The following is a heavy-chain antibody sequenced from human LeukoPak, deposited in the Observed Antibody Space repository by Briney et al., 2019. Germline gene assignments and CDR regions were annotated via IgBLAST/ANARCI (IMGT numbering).Heavy chain of an antibody. Sequence: SETLSLTCTVSGGSISGYYWSWIRQPAGEGLEWIGHIYTSDNTNYNPSLKSRVTMSVHTSKNQFSLRLSSVTAADTAVYYCARGYSRSSFDHWGQGTLVTVSS. D-gene: IGHD6-6*01. CDR3: ARGYSRSSFDH. V-gene: IGHV4-4*07. CDR1: GGSISGYY. CDR2: IYTSDNT. J-gene: IGHJ4*02.